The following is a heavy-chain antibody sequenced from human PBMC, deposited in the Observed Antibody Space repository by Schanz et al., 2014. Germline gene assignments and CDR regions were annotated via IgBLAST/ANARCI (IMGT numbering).Heavy chain of an antibody. Sequence: VQLVESGGGLVKPGGSLRLSCAASGLTFSNFAMNWVRQAPGKGLEWVSAINTADTTYYADSVKGRFTVSRDNSKNTVYLHMNSLRDEDTAVYYCAKDMNREATAPESWGQGTLVVVSS. D-gene: IGHD5-12*01. CDR1: GLTFSNFA. CDR3: AKDMNREATAPES. J-gene: IGHJ5*02. CDR2: INTADTT. V-gene: IGHV3-23*04.